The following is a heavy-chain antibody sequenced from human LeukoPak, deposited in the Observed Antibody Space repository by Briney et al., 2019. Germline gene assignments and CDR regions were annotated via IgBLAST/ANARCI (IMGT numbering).Heavy chain of an antibody. V-gene: IGHV4-34*01. Sequence: SETLSLTCAVYGGSFSGYYWRWIRQPPGKGLEGIGEINHSGSTNYNPSLKSRVTISVDTSKNQFSLKLSSVTAADTAVYYCARGPFPPGFVGGYAYYFDYWGQGTLVTVSS. CDR1: GGSFSGYY. CDR2: INHSGST. J-gene: IGHJ4*02. D-gene: IGHD5-12*01. CDR3: ARGPFPPGFVGGYAYYFDY.